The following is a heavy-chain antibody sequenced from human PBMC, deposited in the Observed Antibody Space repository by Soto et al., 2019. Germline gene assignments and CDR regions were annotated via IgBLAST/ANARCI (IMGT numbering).Heavy chain of an antibody. CDR1: GYSFSGYW. Sequence: PXESLKISCKGCGYSFSGYWITWVRQKPGKGLEWMGRIDPSDSQTYYSPSFRGHVTISVTKSITTVFLQWSSLRASDTAMYYCVRQIYDSDTGPNFQYYFDSWGQGTPVTVSS. J-gene: IGHJ4*02. D-gene: IGHD3-22*01. CDR3: VRQIYDSDTGPNFQYYFDS. V-gene: IGHV5-10-1*01. CDR2: IDPSDSQT.